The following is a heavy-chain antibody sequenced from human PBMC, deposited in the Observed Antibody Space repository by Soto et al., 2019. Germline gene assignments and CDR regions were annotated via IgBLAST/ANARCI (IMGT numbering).Heavy chain of an antibody. Sequence: LSLTCTVSGGSISSSSYYWGWIRQPPGKGLEWIGHIYYSASTYYNPSLKGRVIISADTSTNQFSLRLTSVTAADTAVYYCARGIEAWNHHYFDLWGQGILVTVSS. D-gene: IGHD1-1*01. V-gene: IGHV4-39*07. CDR3: ARGIEAWNHHYFDL. J-gene: IGHJ4*02. CDR2: IYYSAST. CDR1: GGSISSSSYY.